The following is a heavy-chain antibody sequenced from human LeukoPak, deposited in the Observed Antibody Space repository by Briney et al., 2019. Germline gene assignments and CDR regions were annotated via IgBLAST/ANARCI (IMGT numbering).Heavy chain of an antibody. V-gene: IGHV4-34*01. CDR2: INHSGST. Sequence: GSLRLSCAASGFTFSSYWMSWIRQPPGKGLEWIGEINHSGSTNYNPSLKSRVTISVDTSKNQFSLKLSSVTAADTAVYYCARRSRIGKSGFDYWGQGTLVTVSS. J-gene: IGHJ4*02. CDR1: GFTFSSYW. CDR3: ARRSRIGKSGFDY. D-gene: IGHD1-26*01.